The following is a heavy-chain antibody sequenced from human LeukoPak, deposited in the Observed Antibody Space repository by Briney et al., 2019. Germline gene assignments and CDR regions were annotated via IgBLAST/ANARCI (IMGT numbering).Heavy chain of an antibody. J-gene: IGHJ4*02. D-gene: IGHD1-1*01. V-gene: IGHV4-59*01. CDR3: ARDGYNWRAFDY. CDR1: GASISSYY. Sequence: SETLSLTCAVSGASISSYYWSWIRQPPGKGLEWIGYIYYSGSTNYNPSLKSRVTISVDTSKNQFSLKLSSVTAADTAVYYCARDGYNWRAFDYWGQGTLVTVSS. CDR2: IYYSGST.